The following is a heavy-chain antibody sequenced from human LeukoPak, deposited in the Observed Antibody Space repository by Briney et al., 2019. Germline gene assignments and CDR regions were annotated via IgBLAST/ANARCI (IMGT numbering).Heavy chain of an antibody. D-gene: IGHD3-22*01. V-gene: IGHV4-30-4*07. CDR2: IYYSGST. J-gene: IGHJ4*02. Sequence: SETLSLTCAVSGGSISSGGYSWSWIRQPPGKGLEWIGYIYYSGSTYYNPSLKSRVTISVDTSKNQFSLKLSSVTAADTAVYYCARDDSSGHFDYWGQGTLVTVSS. CDR3: ARDDSSGHFDY. CDR1: GGSISSGGYS.